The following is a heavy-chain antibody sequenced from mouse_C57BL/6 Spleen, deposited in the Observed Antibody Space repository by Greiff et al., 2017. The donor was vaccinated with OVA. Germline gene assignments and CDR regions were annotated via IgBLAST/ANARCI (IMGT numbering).Heavy chain of an antibody. D-gene: IGHD2-4*01. J-gene: IGHJ3*01. CDR2: IWSDGST. CDR3: ARSYDYERAFAY. CDR1: GFSLTSYG. Sequence: VQLKESGPGLVAPSQSLSITCTVSGFSLTSYGVHWVRQPPGKGLEWLVVIWSDGSTTYNSALKSRLNISKDNSKSQVFLKMNSLQTDDTAMYYCARSYDYERAFAYWGQGTLVTVSA. V-gene: IGHV2-6*03.